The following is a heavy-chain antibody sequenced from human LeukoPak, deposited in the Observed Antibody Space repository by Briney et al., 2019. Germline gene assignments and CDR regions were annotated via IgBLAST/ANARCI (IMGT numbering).Heavy chain of an antibody. CDR1: GFTFSSYW. V-gene: IGHV3-74*01. Sequence: GGSLRLSCAASGFTFSSYWMPWVRQAPGKGLEWVSRINTDGGTTNYADSVKGRFTISRDNAKNTLSLQMNSLRAGDTAMYYCARATYGGSYNLDYWGQGTLVTVPS. J-gene: IGHJ4*02. CDR3: ARATYGGSYNLDY. D-gene: IGHD1-26*01. CDR2: INTDGGTT.